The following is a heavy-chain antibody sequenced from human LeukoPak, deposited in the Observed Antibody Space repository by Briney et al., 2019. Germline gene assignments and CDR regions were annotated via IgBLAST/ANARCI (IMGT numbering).Heavy chain of an antibody. CDR3: AKDQRYYGSGTPGWFDP. D-gene: IGHD3-10*01. CDR1: GFTFSSYA. CDR2: ISGSGGST. V-gene: IGHV3-23*01. Sequence: PGESLSLSCAASGFTFSSYAMHWVRQAPGKGLEWVSAISGSGGSTYYADSVKGRFTISRDNSKNTLYLQMNSLRAEDTAVYYCAKDQRYYGSGTPGWFDPWGQGTLVTVSS. J-gene: IGHJ5*02.